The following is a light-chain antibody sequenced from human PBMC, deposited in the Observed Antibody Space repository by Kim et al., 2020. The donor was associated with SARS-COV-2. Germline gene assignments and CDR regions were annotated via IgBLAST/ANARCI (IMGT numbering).Light chain of an antibody. Sequence: ASVGNRVTITCRASQNVTKWLAWFQQKPGKAPTLLIYTTSSLESGVPTRFSGDGSGTEFTLTINNLQPGDFATYYCQQYNSYPWAFGQGTKVEIK. V-gene: IGKV1-5*03. CDR2: TTS. CDR3: QQYNSYPWA. CDR1: QNVTKW. J-gene: IGKJ1*01.